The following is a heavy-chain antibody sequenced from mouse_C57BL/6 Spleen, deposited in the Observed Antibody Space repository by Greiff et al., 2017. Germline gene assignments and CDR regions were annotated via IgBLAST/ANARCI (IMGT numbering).Heavy chain of an antibody. CDR3: AREGTYDYDGFDY. CDR1: GYAFSSSW. CDR2: IYPGDGDT. Sequence: QVQLQQSGPELVKPGASVKISCKASGYAFSSSWMNWVKQRPGKGLEWIGRIYPGDGDTNYNGKFKGKATLTADKSSSTAYMQLSSLTSEDSAVYFCAREGTYDYDGFDYWGQGTTLTVSS. V-gene: IGHV1-82*01. D-gene: IGHD2-4*01. J-gene: IGHJ2*01.